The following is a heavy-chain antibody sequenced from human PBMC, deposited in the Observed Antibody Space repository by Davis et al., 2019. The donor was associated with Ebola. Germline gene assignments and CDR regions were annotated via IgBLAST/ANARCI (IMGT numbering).Heavy chain of an antibody. Sequence: GESLKISCAASGFVFRNYVMSWVRQAPGKGLEWVSTLGTSADTYYADSVKGRFTISRDNSKNTLYLQMNGLRVEDTAIYYSAKDTSNIWFDIRGQGTLVTVSS. CDR3: AKDTSNIWFDI. CDR1: GFVFRNYV. V-gene: IGHV3-23*01. CDR2: LGTSADT. J-gene: IGHJ5*02. D-gene: IGHD1-26*01.